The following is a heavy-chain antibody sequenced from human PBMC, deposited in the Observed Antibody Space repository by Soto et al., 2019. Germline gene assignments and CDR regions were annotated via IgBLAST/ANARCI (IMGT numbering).Heavy chain of an antibody. CDR1: GFTFSSYG. D-gene: IGHD2-2*01. V-gene: IGHV3-33*01. CDR3: ARDFCISTSGMRPVCYYYYGMDV. CDR2: IWYDGSNK. Sequence: QVQLVESGGGVVQPGRSLRLSCAASGFTFSSYGMHWVRQAPGKGLEWVAVIWYDGSNKYYADSVKGRFTISRDNSKNTLXLXMTXLRAEDTGVYYCARDFCISTSGMRPVCYYYYGMDVWGQGTTVTVSS. J-gene: IGHJ6*02.